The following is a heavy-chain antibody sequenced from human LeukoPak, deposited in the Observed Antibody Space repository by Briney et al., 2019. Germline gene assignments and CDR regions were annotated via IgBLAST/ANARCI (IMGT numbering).Heavy chain of an antibody. D-gene: IGHD6-25*01. V-gene: IGHV4-39*07. J-gene: IGHJ4*02. Sequence: SETLSLTCTVSGGSISSSSYYWGWIRQPPGKGLEWIGSIYYSGSTYYNPSLKSRVTISVDTSKNQFSLKLSSVTAADTAVYYCARGASAMIREYYFDYWGQGTLVTVSS. CDR2: IYYSGST. CDR3: ARGASAMIREYYFDY. CDR1: GGSISSSSYY.